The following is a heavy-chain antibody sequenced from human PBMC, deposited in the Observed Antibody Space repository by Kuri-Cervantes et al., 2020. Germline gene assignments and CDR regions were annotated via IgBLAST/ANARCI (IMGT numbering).Heavy chain of an antibody. J-gene: IGHJ6*02. D-gene: IGHD2-2*01. CDR3: ATQGMGYQLISLDYYYGIDV. CDR1: GFTYISYW. V-gene: IGHV3-74*01. Sequence: GESLKISCAASGFTYISYWMHWVRQAPGKGLVWVSRINSDGSSTSYAHSVKGRFTISRDNSKNTLYLQMTSLRAEDTAVYYCATQGMGYQLISLDYYYGIDVWGQGTTVTVSS. CDR2: INSDGSST.